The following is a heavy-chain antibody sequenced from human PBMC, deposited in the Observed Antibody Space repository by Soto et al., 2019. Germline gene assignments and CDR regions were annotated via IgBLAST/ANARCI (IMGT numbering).Heavy chain of an antibody. J-gene: IGHJ1*01. CDR1: GGSISSGGYY. CDR2: IYYSGST. Sequence: QVQLQESGPGLVKPSQTLSLTCTVSGGSISSGGYYWSWIRQHPGKGLEWIGYIYYSGSTYYNPSLKSRVIISVDTSKNQFSLKLSSVTAADTGVYYCARDFMEGGYSYFQHWGQGTLVTVSS. CDR3: ARDFMEGGYSYFQH. V-gene: IGHV4-31*03. D-gene: IGHD1-26*01.